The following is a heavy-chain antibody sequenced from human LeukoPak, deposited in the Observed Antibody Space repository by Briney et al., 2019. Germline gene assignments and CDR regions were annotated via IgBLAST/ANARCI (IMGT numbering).Heavy chain of an antibody. CDR3: AKSPSRYCSSTSCYHYFDY. J-gene: IGHJ4*02. CDR2: TSYDGSNK. CDR1: GFTFSSYG. V-gene: IGHV3-30*18. Sequence: GGSLRLSCAASGFTFSSYGMHWVRQAPGKGLEWVAVTSYDGSNKYYADSVKGRFTISRDNSKNTLYLQMNSLRAEDTAVYYCAKSPSRYCSSTSCYHYFDYWGQGTLVTVSS. D-gene: IGHD2-2*01.